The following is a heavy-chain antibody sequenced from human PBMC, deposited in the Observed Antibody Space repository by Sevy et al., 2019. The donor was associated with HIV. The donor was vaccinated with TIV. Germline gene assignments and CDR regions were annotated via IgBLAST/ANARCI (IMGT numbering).Heavy chain of an antibody. CDR2: IYYSGTT. J-gene: IGHJ4*02. Sequence: SETLSLTCTVSGGSINSDSYYWGWIRQPPGKGLEWIGNIYYSGTTYYNPSLKSRVTISVDTSKNQFSLKLNYVTAADTAVYYCARFEYGDYVSHFEYWGQGTLVTVSS. CDR3: ARFEYGDYVSHFEY. V-gene: IGHV4-39*01. D-gene: IGHD2-21*02. CDR1: GGSINSDSYY.